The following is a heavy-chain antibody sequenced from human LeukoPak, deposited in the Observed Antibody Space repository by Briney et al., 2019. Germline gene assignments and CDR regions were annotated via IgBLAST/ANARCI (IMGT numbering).Heavy chain of an antibody. J-gene: IGHJ4*02. Sequence: GGSLRLSCAASGFTFSSYSMNWVRQAPGKGLEWVSSISSSSSYIYYADSVKGRFTISRDNAKNSLYLQMNSLRAEDTAVYYWARVDYILTGYVLSDYWGQGTLVTVSS. CDR1: GFTFSSYS. V-gene: IGHV3-21*01. CDR2: ISSSSSYI. D-gene: IGHD3-9*01. CDR3: ARVDYILTGYVLSDY.